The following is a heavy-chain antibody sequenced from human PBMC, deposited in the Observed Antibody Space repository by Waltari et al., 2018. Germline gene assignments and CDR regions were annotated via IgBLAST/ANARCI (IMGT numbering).Heavy chain of an antibody. J-gene: IGHJ4*02. CDR2: IYYSGNT. CDR1: GGSISSGDYY. Sequence: QVQLQESGPGLVKPSQTLSLTCTVSGGSISSGDYYWSWIRQPPGKGLEWIGYIYYSGNTYYNPSLKSRVTISVDTSKNQFSLKLSSVTAADTAVYYCARATRGVATIIDYWGQGTLVTVSS. D-gene: IGHD5-12*01. CDR3: ARATRGVATIIDY. V-gene: IGHV4-30-4*08.